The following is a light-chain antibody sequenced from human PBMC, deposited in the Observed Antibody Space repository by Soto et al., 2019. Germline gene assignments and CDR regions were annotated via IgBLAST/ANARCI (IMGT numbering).Light chain of an antibody. CDR3: QQYDSSPWT. CDR1: QSVSSSF. J-gene: IGKJ1*01. CDR2: GAS. V-gene: IGKV3-20*01. Sequence: ESVLTQSPGTLSLSPGERATLSCRASQSVSSSFLAWYQLKPGQAPRLLIYGASSRATGIPDRFSGSGSGTDFTLTISXLEPEDXAVXXCQQYDSSPWTFGQGTKVEIK.